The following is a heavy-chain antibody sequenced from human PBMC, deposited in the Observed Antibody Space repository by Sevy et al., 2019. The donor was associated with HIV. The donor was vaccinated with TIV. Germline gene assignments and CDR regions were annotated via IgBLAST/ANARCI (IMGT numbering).Heavy chain of an antibody. D-gene: IGHD6-6*01. CDR2: IYYSGST. J-gene: IGHJ6*02. CDR1: GGSISSYY. CDR3: ARAVAARPPYYYGMDV. V-gene: IGHV4-59*01. Sequence: SETLSLTCTVSGGSISSYYWSWIRQPPGKGPEWIGYIYYSGSTNYNPSLKSRVTISVDTSKNQFSLKLSSVTAADTAVYYCARAVAARPPYYYGMDVWGQGTTVTVSS.